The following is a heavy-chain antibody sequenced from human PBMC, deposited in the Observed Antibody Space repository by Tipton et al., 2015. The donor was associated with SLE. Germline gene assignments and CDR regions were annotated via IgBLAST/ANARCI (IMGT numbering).Heavy chain of an antibody. V-gene: IGHV3-7*01. J-gene: IGHJ4*02. Sequence: SLRLSCATSGFTFSNYWMTWVRQAPGKGLEWVANIKEDGSEKNYADSVKGRFTISRDNDDNSMYLQMNSLRSEDTAVYYCARDMDDYTYGLGGYWGQGALVTVSA. CDR2: IKEDGSEK. CDR3: ARDMDDYTYGLGGY. D-gene: IGHD3-10*01. CDR1: GFTFSNYW.